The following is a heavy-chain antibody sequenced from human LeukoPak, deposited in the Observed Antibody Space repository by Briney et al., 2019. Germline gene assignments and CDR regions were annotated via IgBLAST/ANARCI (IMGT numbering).Heavy chain of an antibody. CDR2: INPNSGGT. D-gene: IGHD5-12*01. J-gene: IGHJ4*02. CDR1: GYTFTGYY. CDR3: ARDLSGYGNFDY. V-gene: IGHV1-2*02. Sequence: ASVKDSCKASGYTFTGYYMHWVRQAPGQGLEWMGWINPNSGGTNYAQKFQGRVTMTRDTSISTAYMELSRLRSDDTAVYYCARDLSGYGNFDYWGQGTLVTVSS.